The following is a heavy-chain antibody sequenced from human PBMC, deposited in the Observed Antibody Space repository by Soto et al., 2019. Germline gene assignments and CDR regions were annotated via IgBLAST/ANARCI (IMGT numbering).Heavy chain of an antibody. V-gene: IGHV3-30*18. CDR1: GFTFSSYG. Sequence: GGSLRLSCAASGFTFSSYGMHWVRQAPGKGLEWVAVISYDGSNKYYADSLKGRFTISRDNSKNTLYLQMNSLRAEDTAVYSSPKAIGSCSSSSCYYFDHWGRGTLVTVSS. D-gene: IGHD2-2*01. CDR2: ISYDGSNK. CDR3: PKAIGSCSSSSCYYFDH. J-gene: IGHJ4*02.